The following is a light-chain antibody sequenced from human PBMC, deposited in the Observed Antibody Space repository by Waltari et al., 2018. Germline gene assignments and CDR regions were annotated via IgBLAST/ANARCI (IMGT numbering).Light chain of an antibody. CDR2: QDI. J-gene: IGLJ3*02. Sequence: SYELTQPPSVSVSPGQTASITCSGDKLGDKYTCWYQQKPGQSPVLVIFQDIKRPSGIPERFSGSNSGNTATLTISGTQPMDEADYYCQAWDSNTVVFGGGTKLTVL. CDR1: KLGDKY. V-gene: IGLV3-1*01. CDR3: QAWDSNTVV.